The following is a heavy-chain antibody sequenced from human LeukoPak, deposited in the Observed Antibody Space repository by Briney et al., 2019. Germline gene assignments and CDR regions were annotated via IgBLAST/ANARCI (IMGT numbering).Heavy chain of an antibody. V-gene: IGHV3-7*01. CDR3: ARWRLRYFDNYNMDI. Sequence: PGGSLRLSCAASGFTFSSYWMSWVRQAPGKGLEWVANIKQDGSEKNYVDSVKGRFTISRDNAKNSVYLQMNSLRAEDTAVYYCARWRLRYFDNYNMDIWGQGTTVTVSS. CDR2: IKQDGSEK. CDR1: GFTFSSYW. D-gene: IGHD3-9*01. J-gene: IGHJ6*02.